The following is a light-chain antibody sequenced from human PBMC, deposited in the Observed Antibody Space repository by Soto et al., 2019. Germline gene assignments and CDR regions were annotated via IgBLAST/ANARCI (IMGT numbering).Light chain of an antibody. Sequence: DIQMTQSPSTLSASVGDRVTITCRASQTIDSWLVWYQQRPGKPPNLLIYKASTLASGVPSRFSGSGSGTEFTLTINSLQPDDFATYYCQQYHIYSGTFGQGTKVEIK. V-gene: IGKV1-5*03. CDR1: QTIDSW. CDR3: QQYHIYSGT. CDR2: KAS. J-gene: IGKJ1*01.